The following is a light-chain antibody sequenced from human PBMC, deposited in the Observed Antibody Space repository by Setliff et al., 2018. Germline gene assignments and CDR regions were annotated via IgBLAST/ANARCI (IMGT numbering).Light chain of an antibody. CDR3: SSYTSISTPYV. Sequence: QSALTQPASVSGSPGQSITISCTGTSSDVGGFNYVSWYQQHPGKAPKLMIYEVSNRPSGVSNRFSGSKSGNTASLTISGLQAEDEADYYCSSYTSISTPYVFGTGTKVTV. CDR2: EVS. V-gene: IGLV2-14*01. CDR1: SSDVGGFNY. J-gene: IGLJ1*01.